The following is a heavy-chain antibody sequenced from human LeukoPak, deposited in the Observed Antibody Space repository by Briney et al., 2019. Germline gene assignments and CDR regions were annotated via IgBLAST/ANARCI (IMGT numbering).Heavy chain of an antibody. J-gene: IGHJ5*02. D-gene: IGHD2-15*01. CDR1: GFTFSSYS. Sequence: RGSLRLSCAASGFTFSSYSMNWVRQAPGKGLEWVSSISSSSSYIYYADSVKGRFTISRDNAKNSLYLQMNSLRAEDTAVYYCARDHRHYCSGGSCYSGGFDPWGQGTLVTVSS. V-gene: IGHV3-21*01. CDR3: ARDHRHYCSGGSCYSGGFDP. CDR2: ISSSSSYI.